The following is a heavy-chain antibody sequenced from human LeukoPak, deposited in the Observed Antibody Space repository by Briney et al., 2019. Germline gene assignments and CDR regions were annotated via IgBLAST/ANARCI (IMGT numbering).Heavy chain of an antibody. J-gene: IGHJ4*02. CDR2: INSDGSST. D-gene: IGHD2-2*01. V-gene: IGHV3-74*01. Sequence: GGSLRLSCAASGFTFSSYWMHWVRQAPGKGLVWVSRINSDGSSTSYADSVKGRFTISRDNAKNTLYLQMNSLRAEDTAVYYCARDQSARTIVVVPAAMAYWGQGTLVTVSS. CDR3: ARDQSARTIVVVPAAMAY. CDR1: GFTFSSYW.